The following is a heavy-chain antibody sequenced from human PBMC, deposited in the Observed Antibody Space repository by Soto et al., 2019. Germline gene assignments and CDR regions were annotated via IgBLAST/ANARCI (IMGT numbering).Heavy chain of an antibody. D-gene: IGHD3-22*01. CDR3: ARLPTSGYHTHYYSAMDV. CDR1: GYTFYNYG. V-gene: IGHV1-18*01. CDR2: ISPYNDNT. Sequence: QVQLEQSGAEVKKPGASVKVTCKASGYTFYNYGITWVRQAPGHGLEWMGWISPYNDNTNYDQKFQGRVTMTTDTSTGTPYLNLRTLRSDGTVRNYRARLPTSGYHTHYYSAMDVWGQGTTVTVSS. J-gene: IGHJ6*02.